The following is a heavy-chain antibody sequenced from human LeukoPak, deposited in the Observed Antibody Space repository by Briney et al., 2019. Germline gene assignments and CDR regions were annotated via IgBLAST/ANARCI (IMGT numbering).Heavy chain of an antibody. V-gene: IGHV3-23*01. CDR2: ISGSGGST. J-gene: IGHJ1*01. Sequence: PGGSLRLSCAASGFTFSSYAMNWVRQAPGKGLEWVSGISGSGGSTYYADSVKGRFTISRDNSKNTVYLQMNSLRAEDTAVYYCVSPGSSSGYSPFQHWGQGTLVTVSS. CDR3: VSPGSSSGYSPFQH. D-gene: IGHD3-22*01. CDR1: GFTFSSYA.